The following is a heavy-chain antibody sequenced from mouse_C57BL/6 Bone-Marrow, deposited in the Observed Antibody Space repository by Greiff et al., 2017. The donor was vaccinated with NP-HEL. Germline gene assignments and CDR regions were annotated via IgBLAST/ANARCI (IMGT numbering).Heavy chain of an antibody. J-gene: IGHJ3*01. CDR3: ARGAY. V-gene: IGHV1-80*01. CDR1: GYEFSNYW. CDR2: IYPGDGAT. Sequence: VKLQESGAELVKPGASVKISCKASGYEFSNYWMNWVKQRPGKGLEWIGQIYPGDGATNYNGKFKDKAKLTADKSSSTAYMQRSRLTSEDSAVYFCARGAYWGQGTLVTVSA.